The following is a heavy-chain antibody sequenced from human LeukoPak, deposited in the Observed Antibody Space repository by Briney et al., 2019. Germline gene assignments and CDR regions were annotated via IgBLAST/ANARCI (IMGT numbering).Heavy chain of an antibody. Sequence: GGSLRLSCAASGFTFSSYGMHWVRQAPGKGLEWVAVISYDGSNKYYADSVKGRFTISRDNSKNTLYLQMNSLRAEDTAVYYCASMRSDYDYYGMDVWGQGTTVTVSS. CDR2: ISYDGSNK. J-gene: IGHJ6*02. CDR1: GFTFSSYG. D-gene: IGHD3-16*01. CDR3: ASMRSDYDYYGMDV. V-gene: IGHV3-30*03.